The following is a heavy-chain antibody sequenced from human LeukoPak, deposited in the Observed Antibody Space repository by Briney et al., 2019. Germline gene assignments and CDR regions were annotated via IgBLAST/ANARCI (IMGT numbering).Heavy chain of an antibody. CDR2: IYLGDSDT. CDR3: GRRPIALTYFDL. J-gene: IGHJ2*01. D-gene: IGHD2-15*01. Sequence: GESLKISCQVAGDSLGRYWIGWVRQMPGKGLEWMGVIYLGDSDTRYSPSFQGQVAMSADKSMKTAYPQWSSLRASDTAIYYCGRRPIALTYFDLWGRGTLVTVAS. CDR1: GDSLGRYW. V-gene: IGHV5-51*01.